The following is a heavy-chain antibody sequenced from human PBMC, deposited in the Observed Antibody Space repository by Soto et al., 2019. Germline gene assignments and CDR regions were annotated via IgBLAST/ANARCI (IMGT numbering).Heavy chain of an antibody. J-gene: IGHJ1*01. CDR3: ARGYDTNWSLHH. Sequence: SVKVSCKASGGSFSSFALSWVRQAPGQGLEWMGGIIPIIGTTHYAQKFQGRVTITADEFTSTAYMELSSLRSEDTALYFCARGYDTNWSLHHWGQGTLVTVSS. V-gene: IGHV1-69*13. D-gene: IGHD2-2*01. CDR2: IIPIIGTT. CDR1: GGSFSSFA.